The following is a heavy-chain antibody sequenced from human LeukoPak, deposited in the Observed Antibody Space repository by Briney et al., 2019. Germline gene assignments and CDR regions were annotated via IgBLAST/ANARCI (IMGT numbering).Heavy chain of an antibody. Sequence: ASVKVSCKASGGTFSSYAISWVREAPGQGLEWMGGVIPIFTTSTYAQQFQGTVTITTAESMSTAYMELSRLRSEDTAAYYCARGHCSSTSCYHFDPWGQGTLVTVSS. D-gene: IGHD2-2*01. V-gene: IGHV1-69*05. CDR1: GGTFSSYA. CDR3: ARGHCSSTSCYHFDP. CDR2: VIPIFTTS. J-gene: IGHJ5*02.